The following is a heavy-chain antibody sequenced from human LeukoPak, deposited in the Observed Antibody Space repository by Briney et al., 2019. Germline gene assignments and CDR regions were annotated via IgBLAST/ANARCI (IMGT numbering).Heavy chain of an antibody. D-gene: IGHD3-22*01. J-gene: IGHJ6*03. CDR3: ARANYDSSGYYPYYYYYYMDV. Sequence: SETLSLTCAVSGGSISSGGYSWSWIRQPPGKVLEWIGYIYYSGSTNYNPSLKSRVTISVDTSKNQFSLKLSSVTAADTDVYYCARANYDSSGYYPYYYYYYMDVWGKGTTVTVSS. CDR1: GGSISSGGYS. V-gene: IGHV4-61*08. CDR2: IYYSGST.